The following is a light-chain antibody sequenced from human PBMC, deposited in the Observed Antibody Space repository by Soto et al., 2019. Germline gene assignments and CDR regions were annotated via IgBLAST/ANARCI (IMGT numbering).Light chain of an antibody. V-gene: IGLV3-21*02. Sequence: SYELTQTSSLSVAPGQTATMTCGGDNIGSRRVFWYRQKAGQAPVVVDYDDRDRPAGIPERVSGSKSANSATLIISRVEAGDEAAYYCQVWDSSRDKSVFGGGTQLTVL. J-gene: IGLJ3*02. CDR2: DDR. CDR3: QVWDSSRDKSV. CDR1: NIGSRR.